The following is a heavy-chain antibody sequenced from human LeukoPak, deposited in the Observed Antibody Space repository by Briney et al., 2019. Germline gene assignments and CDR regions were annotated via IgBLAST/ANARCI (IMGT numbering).Heavy chain of an antibody. CDR2: IYYSGST. CDR3: ARSMVRGVNHNWFDP. V-gene: IGHV4-59*01. Sequence: SETLSLTCTVSGGSISSYYWSWIRQPPGKGLEWIGYIYYSGSTNYNPSLKRRVTISVDTSKNQFSLKLSSVTAADTAVYYCARSMVRGVNHNWFDPWGQGTLVTVSS. J-gene: IGHJ5*02. CDR1: GGSISSYY. D-gene: IGHD3-10*01.